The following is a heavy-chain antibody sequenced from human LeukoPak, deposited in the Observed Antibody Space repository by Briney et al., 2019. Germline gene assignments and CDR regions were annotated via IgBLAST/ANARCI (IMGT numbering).Heavy chain of an antibody. Sequence: GGSRRLSCAASGFTFSSYAMSWVRQAPGKGLEWVSAISGSGGSTYYADSVKGRLTISRDNAKNSLYLQMNSLRVEDTALYYCAKQRVRGVIITDIDYWGQGTLVTVSS. CDR2: ISGSGGST. V-gene: IGHV3-23*01. CDR3: AKQRVRGVIITDIDY. J-gene: IGHJ4*02. CDR1: GFTFSSYA. D-gene: IGHD3-10*01.